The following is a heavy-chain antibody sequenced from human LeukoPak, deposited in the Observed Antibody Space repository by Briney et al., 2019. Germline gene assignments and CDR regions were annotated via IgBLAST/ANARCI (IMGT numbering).Heavy chain of an antibody. J-gene: IGHJ4*02. CDR2: ISYDGSNK. D-gene: IGHD5-18*01. Sequence: PGGSLRLSCAASGSTFSSYGMHWVRQAPGKGLEWVAVISYDGSNKYYADSVKGRFTISRDNSKNTLYLQMNSLRAEDTAVYYCAKLGYSYGYYFDYWGQGTLVTVSS. V-gene: IGHV3-30*18. CDR1: GSTFSSYG. CDR3: AKLGYSYGYYFDY.